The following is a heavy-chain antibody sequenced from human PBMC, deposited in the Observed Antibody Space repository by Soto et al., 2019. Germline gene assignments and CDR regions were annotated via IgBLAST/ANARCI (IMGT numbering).Heavy chain of an antibody. Sequence: GGSLRLSCAASGFTFSSYGMHWVRQAPGKGLEWVAVISYDGSNKYYADSVKGRFTISRDNSKNTLYLQMNSLRAEDTAVYYCAKVRQQQLEIAGGGMDVWCQGTTVTVSS. V-gene: IGHV3-30*18. CDR1: GFTFSSYG. J-gene: IGHJ6*02. CDR2: ISYDGSNK. D-gene: IGHD6-13*01. CDR3: AKVRQQQLEIAGGGMDV.